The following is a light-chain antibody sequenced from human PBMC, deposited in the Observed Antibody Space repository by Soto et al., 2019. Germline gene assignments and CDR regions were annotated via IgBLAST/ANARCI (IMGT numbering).Light chain of an antibody. J-gene: IGKJ1*01. CDR2: DAS. CDR3: QQYDIWPRT. CDR1: LSVSRN. Sequence: EIVMTQSPATLSVSPGERATLSCRASLSVSRNLAWYQQKPGQAPRLLIFDASTRATGIPARFSGSGSGTEFTLTITSLQSEDFAVYYCQQYDIWPRTFGQGTKVDIK. V-gene: IGKV3-15*01.